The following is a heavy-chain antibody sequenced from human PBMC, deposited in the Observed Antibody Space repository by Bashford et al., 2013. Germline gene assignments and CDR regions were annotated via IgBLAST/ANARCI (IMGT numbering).Heavy chain of an antibody. Sequence: SETLSLTCTVSSGSISSNDYYWGWIRQPPGKGLEWIGSIYYSGSTYFNPSLKSRVTMSVDTSKNQFSLKLNFVTAADTAVYYCARDFRVRYFEWANPRGHNWFDPWGQGALVTVSS. J-gene: IGHJ5*02. CDR2: IYYSGST. CDR3: ARDFRVRYFEWANPRGHNWFDP. V-gene: IGHV4-39*07. D-gene: IGHD3-9*01. CDR1: SGSISSNDYY.